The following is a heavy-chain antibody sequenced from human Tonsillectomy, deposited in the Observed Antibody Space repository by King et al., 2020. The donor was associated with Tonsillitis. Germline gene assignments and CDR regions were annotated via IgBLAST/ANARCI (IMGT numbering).Heavy chain of an antibody. D-gene: IGHD2-15*01. CDR1: GFTFDDYA. V-gene: IGHV3-9*01. CDR3: AKDIGVAGYYYYGMDV. CDR2: ISWNSGSI. Sequence: EVQLVESGGGLVQPGRSLRLSCAASGFTFDDYAMHWVRHAPGKGLEWVSGISWNSGSIGYADSVKGRFTISRDNAKNSLYLQMNSLRAEDTALYYCAKDIGVAGYYYYGMDVWGQGTTVTVSS. J-gene: IGHJ6*02.